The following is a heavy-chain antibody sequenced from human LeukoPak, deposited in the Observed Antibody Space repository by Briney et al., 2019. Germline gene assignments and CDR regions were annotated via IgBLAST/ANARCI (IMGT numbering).Heavy chain of an antibody. Sequence: PGGSLRLSCAASGFTVSSNYMSWVRQAPGKGLEWVSVIYSSGSTYYADSVKGRFTISRDNSKNTLYLQMNSLRAEDTAVYYCARGGGGYYDSGGYYPDYFDYWGQGTLVTVSS. CDR3: ARGGGGYYDSGGYYPDYFDY. D-gene: IGHD3-22*01. CDR1: GFTVSSNY. J-gene: IGHJ4*02. V-gene: IGHV3-53*01. CDR2: IYSSGST.